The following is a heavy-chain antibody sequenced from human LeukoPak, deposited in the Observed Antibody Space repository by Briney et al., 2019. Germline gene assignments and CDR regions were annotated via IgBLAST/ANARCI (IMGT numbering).Heavy chain of an antibody. J-gene: IGHJ4*02. CDR3: TKGVLGRTQSVSAGLDH. V-gene: IGHV3-30*18. Sequence: PGRSLRLSCAASGFTFSDYGMHWVRQAPGKGLEWVTVTSYDGTNRYYADSVKGRFTISRDNPRNTLYLQMNSLRVEDTAVYYCTKGVLGRTQSVSAGLDHWGQGTLVTVSS. CDR1: GFTFSDYG. D-gene: IGHD7-27*01. CDR2: TSYDGTNR.